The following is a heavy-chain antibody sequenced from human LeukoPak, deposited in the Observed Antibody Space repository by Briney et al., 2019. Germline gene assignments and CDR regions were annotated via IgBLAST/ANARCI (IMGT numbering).Heavy chain of an antibody. V-gene: IGHV4-59*12. CDR3: ASNRGANY. D-gene: IGHD3-10*01. Sequence: PSETLSLTCTVSGGSISPYYWSWIRQPPGKGLEWIGYVYYSGSTTYNPSLRSRVTISVDTSKNQFSLKLSSVTAADTAVYYCASNRGANYWGQGTLVTVSS. J-gene: IGHJ4*02. CDR2: VYYSGST. CDR1: GGSISPYY.